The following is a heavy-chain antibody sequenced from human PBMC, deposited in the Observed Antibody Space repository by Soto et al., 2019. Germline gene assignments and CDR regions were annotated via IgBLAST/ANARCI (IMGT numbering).Heavy chain of an antibody. CDR3: GRVFGFNWGGGDY. J-gene: IGHJ4*02. D-gene: IGHD7-27*01. V-gene: IGHV3-30-3*01. Sequence: QVQLVESGGGVVQPGRSLRLSCAASGFTFSSYAMHWVRQAPGKGLEWVAVISYDGSNKYYADSVKGRFTISRHNSKNTRYLKRNTLREEEGAVYYWGRVFGFNWGGGDYWGQGTLVTVSS. CDR1: GFTFSSYA. CDR2: ISYDGSNK.